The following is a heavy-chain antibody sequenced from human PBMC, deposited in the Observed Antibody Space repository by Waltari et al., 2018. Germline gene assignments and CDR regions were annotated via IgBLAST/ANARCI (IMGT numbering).Heavy chain of an antibody. CDR3: ARDSSSSDYYYYYGMDV. Sequence: WIRQPPGKGLQWIGSIFHSGSSFYNPSLRSRITLSVDTSKNQFSLKLSSVTAADTAVYYCARDSSSSDYYYYYGMDVWGQGTAVTVSS. D-gene: IGHD6-6*01. V-gene: IGHV4-38-2*02. J-gene: IGHJ6*02. CDR2: IFHSGSS.